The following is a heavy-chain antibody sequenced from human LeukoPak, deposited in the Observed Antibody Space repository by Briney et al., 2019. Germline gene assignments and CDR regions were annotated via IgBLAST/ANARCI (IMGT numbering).Heavy chain of an antibody. J-gene: IGHJ4*02. V-gene: IGHV3-33*08. CDR1: GFTFSSYG. CDR2: IWYDGSNK. Sequence: GGSLRLSCAASGFTFSSYGMHWVRQAPGRGLEWVAVIWYDGSNKYYADSVKGRFTFSRDNSKNTLYLQMNSLTVEDTAVYYCARSQSSSLIDYWGQGTLVTVSS. D-gene: IGHD6-13*01. CDR3: ARSQSSSLIDY.